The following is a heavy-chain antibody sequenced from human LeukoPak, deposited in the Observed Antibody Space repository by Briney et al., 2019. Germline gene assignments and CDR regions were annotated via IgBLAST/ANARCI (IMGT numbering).Heavy chain of an antibody. J-gene: IGHJ3*02. V-gene: IGHV1-8*01. D-gene: IGHD6-13*01. CDR1: GYTFTSYD. CDR3: ARTTLAAARDAFDI. CDR2: MNPNSGNT. Sequence: ASVKVSCKASGYTFTSYDINWVRQATGQGLEWMGWMNPNSGNTGYAQKFQGRVTMTRNTSISTAYMELSSLRSEDTAVYYCARTTLAAARDAFDIWGRGTMVTVSS.